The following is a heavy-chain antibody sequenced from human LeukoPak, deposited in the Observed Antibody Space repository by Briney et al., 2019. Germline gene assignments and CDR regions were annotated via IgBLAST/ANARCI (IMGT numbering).Heavy chain of an antibody. CDR3: ARDISPYYYGSGSYSTPVGYFDY. V-gene: IGHV3-23*01. CDR2: ISGSGGST. CDR1: GFTFSSYA. D-gene: IGHD3-10*01. Sequence: GGSLRLSCAASGFTFSSYAMSWVRQAPGKGLEWVSAISGSGGSTYYADSVKGRFTISRDNSKNTLYLQMNSLRAEDTAVYYCARDISPYYYGSGSYSTPVGYFDYWGQGTLVTVSS. J-gene: IGHJ4*02.